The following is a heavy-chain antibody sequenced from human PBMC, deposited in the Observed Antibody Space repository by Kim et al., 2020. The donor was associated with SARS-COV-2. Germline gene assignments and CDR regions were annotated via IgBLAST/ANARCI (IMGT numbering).Heavy chain of an antibody. CDR2: ISAYNGNT. V-gene: IGHV1-18*01. J-gene: IGHJ5*02. CDR3: ARHYCSSTSCQGFDP. D-gene: IGHD2-2*01. CDR1: GYTFTSYG. Sequence: ASVKVSCKASGYTFTSYGISWVRQAPGQGLEWMGWISAYNGNTNYAQKLQGRVTMTTDTSTSTAYMELRSLRSDDTAVYYCARHYCSSTSCQGFDPWGQGTLVTVSS.